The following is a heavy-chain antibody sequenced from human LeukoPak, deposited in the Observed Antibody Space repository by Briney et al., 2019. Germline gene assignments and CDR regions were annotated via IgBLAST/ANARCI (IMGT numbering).Heavy chain of an antibody. CDR3: ARPLVRGLRGDAFDI. V-gene: IGHV4-34*01. CDR2: INHSGST. Sequence: SETLSLTCAVYGGSFSGYYWSWIRQPPGKGLEWIGEINHSGSTNYNPSLKSRVTISVDTSKNQFSLKLSSVTAADTAVYFCARPLVRGLRGDAFDIWGQGTMVTVSS. D-gene: IGHD3-10*01. CDR1: GGSFSGYY. J-gene: IGHJ3*02.